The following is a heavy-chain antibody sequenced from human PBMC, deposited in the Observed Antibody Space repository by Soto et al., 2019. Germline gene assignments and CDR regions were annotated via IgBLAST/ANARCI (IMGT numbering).Heavy chain of an antibody. CDR1: GYTFTSYA. CDR2: INAGNGNT. D-gene: IGHD3-3*01. CDR3: ARGWKYYDFWSPPSA. Sequence: EASVKVSFRASGYTFTSYAMHWVRQAPGQRLEWMGCINAGNGNTKYSQKFQGRVTITRDTSASTAYMELSSLRSEDTAVYYCARGWKYYDFWSPPSAWGQGTLVTVSS. V-gene: IGHV1-3*01. J-gene: IGHJ5*02.